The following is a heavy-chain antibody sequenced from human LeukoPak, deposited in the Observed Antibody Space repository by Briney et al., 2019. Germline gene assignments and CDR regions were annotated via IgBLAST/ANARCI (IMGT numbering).Heavy chain of an antibody. J-gene: IGHJ3*02. CDR3: ARDPRYSSSCCDAFDI. D-gene: IGHD6-13*01. CDR1: GGSIISNHHY. V-gene: IGHV4-61*09. CDR2: IYSSGNT. Sequence: SETLSLTCTVSGGSIISNHHYWSWIRQPAGKGLEWIGHIYSSGNTNYNPSLKSRVTISVDTSKNQFSLKLSSVTAADTAVYYCARDPRYSSSCCDAFDIWGQGTMVAVSS.